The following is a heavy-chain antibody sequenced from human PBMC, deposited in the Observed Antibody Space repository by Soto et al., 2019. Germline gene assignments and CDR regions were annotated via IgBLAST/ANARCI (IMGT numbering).Heavy chain of an antibody. Sequence: QVQLMQSGADVKKPGASVKVSCKASGDTFTNYYIHWVRQAPVQGLEWMGTVNPSGGHTNYAQNFLGRVTMTGDTSTSTLYMELTSLTSDDTAVYYCARGGHVVVVTAALDYWGQGTLVTVSS. D-gene: IGHD2-21*02. V-gene: IGHV1-46*01. CDR2: VNPSGGHT. J-gene: IGHJ4*02. CDR1: GDTFTNYY. CDR3: ARGGHVVVVTAALDY.